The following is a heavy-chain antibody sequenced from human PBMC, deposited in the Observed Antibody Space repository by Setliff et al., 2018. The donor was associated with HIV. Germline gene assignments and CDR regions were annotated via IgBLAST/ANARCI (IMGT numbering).Heavy chain of an antibody. CDR3: TTDLGGSYHGWNY. J-gene: IGHJ4*02. CDR1: GFTFSNAW. CDR2: IKSKTDGGTT. V-gene: IGHV3-15*07. Sequence: LRLSCAASGFTFSNAWMNWVRQAPGKGLEWVGRIKSKTDGGTTDYAAPVKGRFTISRDDSKNTLYLQMNSLKTEDTAVYYCTTDLGGSYHGWNYWGQGTLVTAPQ. D-gene: IGHD1-26*01.